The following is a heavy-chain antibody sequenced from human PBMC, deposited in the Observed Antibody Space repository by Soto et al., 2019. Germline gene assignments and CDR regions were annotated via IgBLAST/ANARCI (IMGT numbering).Heavy chain of an antibody. Sequence: QVQVVESGGGVVQPGRSLRLSCTASGFTFSGHAMHWVRQRPGKGLEWVAQIWYDGSNKYYADSVKGRFTISRDNSKNTLYVQMDSLRVEDTAVYYCARDGQSLAPYALDVWGQGTSVTVSS. CDR1: GFTFSGHA. CDR3: ARDGQSLAPYALDV. V-gene: IGHV3-33*01. J-gene: IGHJ6*02. CDR2: IWYDGSNK. D-gene: IGHD6-19*01.